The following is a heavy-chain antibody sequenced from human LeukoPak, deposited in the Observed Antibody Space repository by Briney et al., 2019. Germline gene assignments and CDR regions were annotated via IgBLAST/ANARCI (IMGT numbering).Heavy chain of an antibody. CDR3: AREYDFWSGYHPYYYYMDV. Sequence: SVKVSCTASGGTFSSYAISWVRQAPGQGLEWMGGIIPIFGTANYAQKFQGRVTITADESTSTAYMELSSLRSEDTAVYYCAREYDFWSGYHPYYYYMDVWGKGTTVTVSS. CDR2: IIPIFGTA. CDR1: GGTFSSYA. V-gene: IGHV1-69*01. J-gene: IGHJ6*03. D-gene: IGHD3-3*01.